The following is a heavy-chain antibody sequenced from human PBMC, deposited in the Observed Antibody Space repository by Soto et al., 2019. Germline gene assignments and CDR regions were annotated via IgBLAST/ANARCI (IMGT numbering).Heavy chain of an antibody. V-gene: IGHV3-64*01. CDR3: ARDFSGEVHMDV. CDR1: GFTFSSYA. J-gene: IGHJ6*03. Sequence: SGGSLRLSCAASGFTFSSYAMHWVRQAPGKGLEYVSAISSNGGSTYYANSVKGRFTISRDNSKNTLYLQMGSLRAEDMAVYYCARDFSGEVHMDVWGKGTTVTVSS. D-gene: IGHD3-10*01. CDR2: ISSNGGST.